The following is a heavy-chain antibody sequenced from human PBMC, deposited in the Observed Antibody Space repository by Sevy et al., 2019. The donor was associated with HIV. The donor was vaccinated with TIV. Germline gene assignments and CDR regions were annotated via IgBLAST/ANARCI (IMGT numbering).Heavy chain of an antibody. CDR3: AKDRKDCSSTSCYINGDDAFDI. CDR1: GFTFSSYG. CDR2: IRYDGSNK. Sequence: GGSLRLSCAASGFTFSSYGMHWVRQAPGKGLEWVAFIRYDGSNKYYADSVKGRFTISRDNSKNTLYLQMNSLRAEDTAVYYCAKDRKDCSSTSCYINGDDAFDIWGQGTMVTVSS. V-gene: IGHV3-30*02. J-gene: IGHJ3*02. D-gene: IGHD2-2*02.